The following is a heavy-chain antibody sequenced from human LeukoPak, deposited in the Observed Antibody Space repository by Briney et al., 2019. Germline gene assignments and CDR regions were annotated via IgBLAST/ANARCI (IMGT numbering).Heavy chain of an antibody. CDR1: GGSISSYY. D-gene: IGHD6-13*01. J-gene: IGHJ6*02. CDR3: ARHILYIAAADYGMDV. Sequence: SETLSLTCTVSGGSISSYYWSWIRQPPGKGLEWIGYIYYSGSTNYNPSPKSRVTISVDTSKNQFSLKLSSVTAADTAVYYCARHILYIAAADYGMDVWGQGTTVTVSS. CDR2: IYYSGST. V-gene: IGHV4-59*08.